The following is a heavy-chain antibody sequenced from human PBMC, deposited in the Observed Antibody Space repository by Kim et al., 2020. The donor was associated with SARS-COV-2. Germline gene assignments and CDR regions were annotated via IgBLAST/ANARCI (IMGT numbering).Heavy chain of an antibody. Sequence: SETLSLTCAVSGGSISSSNWWSWVRQPPGKGLEWIGEIYHSGSTNYNPSLKSRVTISVDKSKNQFSLKLSSVTAADTAVYYCARGGSYYYDSSGYSPFDYWGQGTLVTVSS. D-gene: IGHD3-22*01. CDR3: ARGGSYYYDSSGYSPFDY. CDR1: GGSISSSNW. V-gene: IGHV4-4*02. CDR2: IYHSGST. J-gene: IGHJ4*02.